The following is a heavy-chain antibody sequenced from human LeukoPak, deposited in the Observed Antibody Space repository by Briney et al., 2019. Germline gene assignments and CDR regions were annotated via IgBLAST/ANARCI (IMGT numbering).Heavy chain of an antibody. Sequence: SQTLSLTCTVSGGSISSGSYYWSWIRQPAGKGLEWIGRIYTSGSTNYNPSLKSRFTISVDTSKNQFSLKLSSVTAADTAVYYCARDPVFRGGWFDPWGQGTLVTVSS. V-gene: IGHV4-61*02. CDR1: GGSISSGSYY. J-gene: IGHJ5*02. D-gene: IGHD2-15*01. CDR2: IYTSGST. CDR3: ARDPVFRGGWFDP.